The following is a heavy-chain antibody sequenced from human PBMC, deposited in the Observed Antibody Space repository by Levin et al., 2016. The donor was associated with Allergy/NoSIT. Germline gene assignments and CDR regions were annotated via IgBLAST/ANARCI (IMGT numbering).Heavy chain of an antibody. CDR3: ARNGAGTFEFDY. CDR2: ISSSSSYI. J-gene: IGHJ4*02. V-gene: IGHV3-21*04. D-gene: IGHD6-19*01. Sequence: VRQAPGKGLEWVSSISSSSSYIYYADSVKGRFTISRDNAKNSLYLQMNSLRAEDTAVYYCARNGAGTFEFDYWGQGTLVTVSS.